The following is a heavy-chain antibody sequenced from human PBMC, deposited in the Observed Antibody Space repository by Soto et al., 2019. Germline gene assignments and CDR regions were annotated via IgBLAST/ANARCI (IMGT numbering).Heavy chain of an antibody. CDR2: ISWNSGNL. Sequence: EVQLVESGGGLVQPGRSLRLSCAASGFTFDDYAMHWVRQPPGKGLECVSSISWNSGNLGYADSVKGRFTISRDNAKNSLYLQLNSLRGEDTALYYCAKGASTTVFAFNDYWGQGPLVTVSS. CDR1: GFTFDDYA. CDR3: AKGASTTVFAFNDY. D-gene: IGHD4-17*01. J-gene: IGHJ4*02. V-gene: IGHV3-9*01.